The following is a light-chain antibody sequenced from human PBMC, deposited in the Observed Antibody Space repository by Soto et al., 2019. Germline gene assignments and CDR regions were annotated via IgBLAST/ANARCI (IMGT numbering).Light chain of an antibody. CDR1: QSLLHSNGYNY. CDR3: MQALQTPRVT. CDR2: LGS. J-gene: IGKJ4*01. Sequence: DIVMTQSPLSLPVTPGEPASISCRSSQSLLHSNGYNYLDWYLQKPGQSPQLLIYLGSNRASGVPDRFSGSGSGTDFTLKISRVEAEDVGVYYYMQALQTPRVTFGGGTKVEIK. V-gene: IGKV2-28*01.